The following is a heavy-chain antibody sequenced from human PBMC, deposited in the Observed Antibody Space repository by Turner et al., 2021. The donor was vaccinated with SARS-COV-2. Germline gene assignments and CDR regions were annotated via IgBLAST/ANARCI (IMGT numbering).Heavy chain of an antibody. CDR3: ARPYYDFWSGYQFASFDY. CDR1: GYTFTRYG. J-gene: IGHJ4*02. V-gene: IGHV1-3*04. D-gene: IGHD3-3*01. Sequence: QVQLVQSGAEVKKPGASVKVSCKASGYTFTRYGMHWARQAPGQRLEWMGWINTGNGNTYYSQKYQGRVTIARDTSASTAYMELTSLRSEDTAVYYCARPYYDFWSGYQFASFDYWGQGTLVTVSS. CDR2: INTGNGNT.